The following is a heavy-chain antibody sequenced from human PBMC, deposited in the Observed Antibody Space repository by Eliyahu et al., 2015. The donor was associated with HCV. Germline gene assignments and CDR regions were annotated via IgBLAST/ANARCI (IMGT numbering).Heavy chain of an antibody. CDR1: GFTFSSYA. D-gene: IGHD5-12*01. V-gene: IGHV3-23*01. Sequence: EVQLLESGGGLVQPGGSLRLSCAVSGFTFSSYAMSWVRXXPGXGLXWVSAISGSGGTTYYADSVKGRFTISRDNSKNTLYLQMNSLRAEDTALYYCAKGTGGEDIVATIRMGWTRTPTPNWFDPWGQGTLVTVSS. CDR3: AKGTGGEDIVATIRMGWTRTPTPNWFDP. J-gene: IGHJ5*02. CDR2: ISGSGGTT.